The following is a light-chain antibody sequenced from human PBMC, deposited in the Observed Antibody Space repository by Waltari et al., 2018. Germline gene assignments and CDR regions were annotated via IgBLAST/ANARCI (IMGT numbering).Light chain of an antibody. J-gene: IGLJ3*02. CDR3: QSYDNSLRGSVL. CDR1: DSNIDSFG. V-gene: IGLV1-40*01. Sequence: QSVLTQAPSVSGAPGQRVTISCTGGDSNIDSFGVNWYQHLPGGVPKLIIYETTNRPAGVPARFSGSKSGTSASLAIDGLQPEDEGDYYCQSYDNSLRGSVLFGGGTKVTV. CDR2: ETT.